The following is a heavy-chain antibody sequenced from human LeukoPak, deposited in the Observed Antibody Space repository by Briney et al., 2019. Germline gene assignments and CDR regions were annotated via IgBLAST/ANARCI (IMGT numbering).Heavy chain of an antibody. Sequence: GGSLRLSCAASGLTFSDYAMTWVRQAPGKGLEWVSAITGSADGAYYADSVKGRFTISRDNSKNTLYLQMNSLRAEDTAVYYCARGDCSSSSCSGFYGMDVWGQGTTVTVSS. J-gene: IGHJ6*02. V-gene: IGHV3-23*01. CDR2: ITGSADGA. CDR3: ARGDCSSSSCSGFYGMDV. D-gene: IGHD2-2*01. CDR1: GLTFSDYA.